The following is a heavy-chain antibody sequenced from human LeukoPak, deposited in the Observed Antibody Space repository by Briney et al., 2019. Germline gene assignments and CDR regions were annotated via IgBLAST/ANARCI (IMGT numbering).Heavy chain of an antibody. CDR3: ARLDYGDYALDY. V-gene: IGHV4-30-4*01. D-gene: IGHD4-17*01. CDR1: GGSISSGDYY. CDR2: IYYSGST. J-gene: IGHJ4*02. Sequence: SETLSLTCTVSGGSISSGDYYWSWIRQPPGTGLEWIGYIYYSGSTYYNPSLKSRVTISVDTSKNQFSLKLSSVTAADTAVYYCARLDYGDYALDYWGQGTLVTVSS.